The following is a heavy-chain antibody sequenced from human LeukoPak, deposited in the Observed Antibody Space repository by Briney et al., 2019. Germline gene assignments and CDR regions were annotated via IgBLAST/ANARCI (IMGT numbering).Heavy chain of an antibody. CDR1: GYTFTSYG. CDR2: INPNSGGT. V-gene: IGHV1-2*02. CDR3: ARLRGGNDY. J-gene: IGHJ4*02. D-gene: IGHD3-16*01. Sequence: GASVKVSCKASGYTFTSYGISWVRQAPGQGLEWMGWINPNSGGTNYAQKFQGRVTMTRDTSISTAYMELSRLRSDDTAVYYCARLRGGNDYWGQGTLVTVSS.